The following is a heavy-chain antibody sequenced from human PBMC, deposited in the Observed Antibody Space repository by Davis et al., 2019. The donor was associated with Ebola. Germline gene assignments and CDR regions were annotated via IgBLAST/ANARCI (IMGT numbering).Heavy chain of an antibody. Sequence: GESLKISCAASGFTFSSYGMHWVRQAPGKGLEWVAVISYDGSNKYYADSVKGRFTISRDNAKNSLYLQMNSLRAEDTAVYYCARSPQTPFWGSPPWAYFDLWGRGTLVTVSS. V-gene: IGHV3-30*03. CDR1: GFTFSSYG. D-gene: IGHD7-27*01. CDR2: ISYDGSNK. CDR3: ARSPQTPFWGSPPWAYFDL. J-gene: IGHJ2*01.